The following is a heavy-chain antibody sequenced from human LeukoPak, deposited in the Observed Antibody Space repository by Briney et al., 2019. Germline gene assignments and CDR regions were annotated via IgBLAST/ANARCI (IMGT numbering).Heavy chain of an antibody. CDR1: GGSISSGDYY. Sequence: PSETLSLTCTVSGGSISSGDYYWSWIRQPPGKGLEWIGYIYYSGSTYYNPSLKSRVTISVDTSKNQFSLKLTSVTAADTAVYYCARGDSGSFSQFDCWGQGTLVTVSS. D-gene: IGHD1-26*01. J-gene: IGHJ4*02. CDR3: ARGDSGSFSQFDC. V-gene: IGHV4-30-4*02. CDR2: IYYSGST.